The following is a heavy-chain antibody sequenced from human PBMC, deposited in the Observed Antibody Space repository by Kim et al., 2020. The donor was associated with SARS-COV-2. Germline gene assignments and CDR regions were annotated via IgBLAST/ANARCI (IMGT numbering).Heavy chain of an antibody. D-gene: IGHD6-13*01. J-gene: IGHJ4*02. CDR3: ARLDVSGWSLAY. CDR1: GGSISSSSYY. CDR2: LHYSGST. V-gene: IGHV4-39*01. Sequence: SETLSLTCTVSGGSISSSSYYWGWLRQPPGKGLEWIGSLHYSGSTYYNPSLKSGVTISVDTSKNAFSLKLSSVTAADTAVSYCARLDVSGWSLAYWGQGT.